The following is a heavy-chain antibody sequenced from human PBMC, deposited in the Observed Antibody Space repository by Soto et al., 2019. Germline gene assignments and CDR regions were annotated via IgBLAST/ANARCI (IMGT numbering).Heavy chain of an antibody. CDR3: ARSKASSSSGWFDP. CDR2: INHSGST. Sequence: SETLSLTYAVYGGSFSGYYWSWIRQPPGKGLEWIGEINHSGSTNYNPSLKSRVTISVDTSKNQFSLKLSSVTAADTAVYYCARSKASSSSGWFDPWGQGSLVTVSS. D-gene: IGHD6-6*01. V-gene: IGHV4-34*01. J-gene: IGHJ5*02. CDR1: GGSFSGYY.